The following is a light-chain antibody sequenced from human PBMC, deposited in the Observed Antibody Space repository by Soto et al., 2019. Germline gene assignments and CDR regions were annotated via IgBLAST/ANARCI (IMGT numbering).Light chain of an antibody. CDR2: DAS. CDR3: QVYGSSPPWT. CDR1: QSFSSSQ. V-gene: IGKV3-20*01. J-gene: IGKJ1*01. Sequence: EIVLTQSPGTLSLSPGERVTLSCRASQSFSSSQLAWYQQKPGQAPRLVIYDASTRATGIPDRFSGSGSGTDVTLTISRLEHADFAVYHCQVYGSSPPWTFGQGTKVEIK.